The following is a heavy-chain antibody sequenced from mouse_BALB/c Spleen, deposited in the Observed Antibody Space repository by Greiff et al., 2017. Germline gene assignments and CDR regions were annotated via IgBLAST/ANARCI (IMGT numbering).Heavy chain of an antibody. V-gene: IGHV1-14*01. CDR3: ARGILGGTATGRFAY. D-gene: IGHD1-2*01. Sequence: VQLQQSGPELVKPGASVKMSCKASGYTFTSYVMHWVKQKPGQGLEWIGYINPYNDGTKYNEKFKGKATLTSDKSSSTAYMELSSLTSEDSAVYYCARGILGGTATGRFAYWGQGTLVTVSA. CDR2: INPYNDGT. CDR1: GYTFTSYV. J-gene: IGHJ3*01.